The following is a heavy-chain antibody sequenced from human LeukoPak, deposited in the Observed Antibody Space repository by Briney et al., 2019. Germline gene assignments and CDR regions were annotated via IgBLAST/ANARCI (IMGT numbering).Heavy chain of an antibody. D-gene: IGHD3-10*01. CDR1: GGTFSSYA. CDR3: ARDRKWFGELLCLDY. CDR2: IIPIFGIA. Sequence: GASVKVSRKASGGTFSSYAISWVRQAPGQGLEWMGRIIPIFGIANYAQKFQGRVTITADKSTSTAYMELSSLRSEDTAVYYCARDRKWFGELLCLDYWGQGTLVTVSS. V-gene: IGHV1-69*04. J-gene: IGHJ4*02.